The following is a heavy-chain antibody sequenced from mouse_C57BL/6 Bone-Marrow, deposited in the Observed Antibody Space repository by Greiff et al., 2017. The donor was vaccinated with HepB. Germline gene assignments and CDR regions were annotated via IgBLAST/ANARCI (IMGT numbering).Heavy chain of an antibody. D-gene: IGHD1-1*01. V-gene: IGHV1-59*01. Sequence: QVQLQHPGAELVRPGTSVKLSCKASGYTFTSYWMHWVKQRPGQGLEWIGVIDPSDSYTNYNQKFKGKATLTVDTSSSTAYMQLSSLTSEDSAVYYCARGITTVVARGYFDVWGTGTTVTVSS. CDR3: ARGITTVVARGYFDV. J-gene: IGHJ1*03. CDR2: IDPSDSYT. CDR1: GYTFTSYW.